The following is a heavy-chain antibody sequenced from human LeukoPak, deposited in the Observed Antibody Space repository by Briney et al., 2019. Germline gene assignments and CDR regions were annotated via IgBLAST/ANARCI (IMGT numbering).Heavy chain of an antibody. V-gene: IGHV3-11*06. CDR3: ARGGRGNAIDY. CDR1: GFTFSDYY. D-gene: IGHD4-23*01. J-gene: IGHJ4*02. Sequence: GGSLRLSCAASGFTFSDYYTSWIRQAPGKGLEWVSDISRSGSQTNYAGSVNGRFTVSRHKARNSLYLQMNSLRAEDTAVYYCARGGRGNAIDYWGQGTLVTVSS. CDR2: ISRSGSQT.